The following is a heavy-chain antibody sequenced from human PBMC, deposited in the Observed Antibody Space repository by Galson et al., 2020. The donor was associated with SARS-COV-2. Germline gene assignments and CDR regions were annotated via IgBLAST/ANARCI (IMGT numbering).Heavy chain of an antibody. CDR1: GFTFSSYA. Sequence: GGSLRLSCAASGFTFSSYAMHWVRQAPGKGLEWVAVISYDGSNKYYADSVKGRFTISRDNSKNTLYLQMNSLRAEDTAVYYCARPTSGSYYGGLDPWGQGTLVTVSS. CDR2: ISYDGSNK. V-gene: IGHV3-30-3*01. D-gene: IGHD1-26*01. J-gene: IGHJ5*02. CDR3: ARPTSGSYYGGLDP.